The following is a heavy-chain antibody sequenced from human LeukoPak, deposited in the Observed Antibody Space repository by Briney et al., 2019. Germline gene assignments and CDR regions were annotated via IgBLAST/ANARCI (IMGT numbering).Heavy chain of an antibody. CDR2: IKSKTDGGTT. J-gene: IGHJ4*02. V-gene: IGHV3-15*07. CDR3: TTSWDIVVVVAAYFDY. Sequence: PGGSLRLSCAASGFTFSNAWMNWVRQAPGKGLEWVGRIKSKTDGGTTDYAAPVKGRFTISRDDSENTLYLQMNSLKTEDTAVYYCTTSWDIVVVVAAYFDYWGQGTLVTVSS. D-gene: IGHD2-15*01. CDR1: GFTFSNAW.